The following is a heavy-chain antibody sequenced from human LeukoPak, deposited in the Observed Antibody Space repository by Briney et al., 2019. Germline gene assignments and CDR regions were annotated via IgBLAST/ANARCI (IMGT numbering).Heavy chain of an antibody. CDR2: IYTSGST. CDR3: ARLLQQRYYYYYSYMDV. CDR1: GGSISSYY. J-gene: IGHJ6*03. V-gene: IGHV4-4*09. D-gene: IGHD1-26*01. Sequence: SETLSLTCTVSGGSISSYYWSWIRQPPGKGLEWILDIYTSGSTNYNPSLKSRVTISVDTSQNQFSLKLSSVTAADTAVYYCARLLQQRYYYYYSYMDVWGKGTTVTVSS.